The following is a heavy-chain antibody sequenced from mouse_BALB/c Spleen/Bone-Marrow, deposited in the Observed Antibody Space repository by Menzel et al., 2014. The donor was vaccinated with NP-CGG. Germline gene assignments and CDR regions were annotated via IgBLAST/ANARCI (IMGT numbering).Heavy chain of an antibody. J-gene: IGHJ2*01. D-gene: IGHD1-1*01. CDR1: GYTFTSYT. CDR2: INPSSGYT. CDR3: ARAGRLLRDPYFDY. V-gene: IGHV1-4*01. Sequence: QVHVKQSGAELARPGASVKMSCKASGYTFTSYTMHWVKQRPGQGLEWIGYINPSSGYTNYNQKFKDKATLTADKSSSTAYMQLIILTSEDSAVYYCARAGRLLRDPYFDYLDHGTTPTIYS.